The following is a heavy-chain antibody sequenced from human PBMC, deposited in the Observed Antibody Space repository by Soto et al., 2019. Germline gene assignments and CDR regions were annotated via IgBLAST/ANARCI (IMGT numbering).Heavy chain of an antibody. Sequence: SQTLSLTCAISGDSVSSNTAAWNWIRSSPSRGLEWLGRTYYRSNWRHNYAVSVKSRITVNPDTSKNHFSLQLNSVTPDDTAVYYCARGVAGSGFDLWGQGTLVTVSS. CDR1: GDSVSSNTAA. CDR2: TYYRSNWRH. CDR3: ARGVAGSGFDL. D-gene: IGHD6-19*01. J-gene: IGHJ4*02. V-gene: IGHV6-1*01.